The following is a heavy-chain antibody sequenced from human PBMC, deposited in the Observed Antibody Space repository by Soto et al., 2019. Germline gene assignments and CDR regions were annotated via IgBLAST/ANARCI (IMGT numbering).Heavy chain of an antibody. CDR1: RFPFTSSA. CDR2: IVVCSGNT. J-gene: IGHJ6*01. Sequence: SVKVCFKASRFPFTSSALQCVRRARGQRLEWIGWIVVCSGNTNYSQKFQERVTITRDMSTSTAYMELSSLRSEDTALYYCAGDSGGNPPLIWGQGTAVTVSS. D-gene: IGHD2-15*01. V-gene: IGHV1-58*01. CDR3: AGDSGGNPPLI.